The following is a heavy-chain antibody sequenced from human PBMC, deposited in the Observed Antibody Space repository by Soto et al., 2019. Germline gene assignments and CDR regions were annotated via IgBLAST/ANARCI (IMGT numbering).Heavy chain of an antibody. V-gene: IGHV3-23*01. CDR2: ISGSGGST. CDR3: AKDTRDPNYYDSSGYYYYFDY. Sequence: GGSLRLSCAASGFTFSSYAMSWVRQAPGKGLEWVSAISGSGGSTYYADSVKGRFTISRDNSKNTLYLQMNSLRAEDTAVYSCAKDTRDPNYYDSSGYYYYFDYWGQGTLVTVSS. D-gene: IGHD3-22*01. CDR1: GFTFSSYA. J-gene: IGHJ4*02.